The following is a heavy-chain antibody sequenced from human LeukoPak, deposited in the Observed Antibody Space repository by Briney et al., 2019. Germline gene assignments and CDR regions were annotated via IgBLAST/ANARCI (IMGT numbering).Heavy chain of an antibody. CDR1: GFTFSSYA. J-gene: IGHJ4*02. CDR2: ISGSGGST. CDR3: AGGSSGWYYFDY. D-gene: IGHD6-19*01. Sequence: GGSLRLSCAASGFTFSSYAMSWVRQAPGKGLEWVSAISGSGGSTYYADSVKGRFTISRDNSKNTLYLQMNSLRAEGTAVYYCAGGSSGWYYFDYWGQGTLVTVSS. V-gene: IGHV3-23*01.